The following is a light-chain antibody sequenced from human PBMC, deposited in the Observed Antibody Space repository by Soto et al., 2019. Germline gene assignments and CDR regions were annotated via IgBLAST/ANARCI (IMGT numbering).Light chain of an antibody. CDR1: SSNIGAGYD. J-gene: IGLJ1*01. CDR3: QSYDSRLSGDV. V-gene: IGLV1-40*01. Sequence: QPVLTQPPSVSGAPGQRVTISCTGSSSNIGAGYDVHWYQQLPGTAPKVLIYGNINRPSGVPDRFSGSKSGTSASLAITGLQDEDEADYYCQSYDSRLSGDVFGTGTKVTVL. CDR2: GNI.